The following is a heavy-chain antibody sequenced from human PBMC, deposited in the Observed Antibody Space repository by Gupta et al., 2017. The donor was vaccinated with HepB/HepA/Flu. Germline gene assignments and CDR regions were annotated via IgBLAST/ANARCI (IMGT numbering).Heavy chain of an antibody. CDR1: GYSFTDYY. CDR2: INPRSGST. J-gene: IGHJ4*02. Sequence: QVQLVQSGAEMKEPGASVKVSCKASGYSFTDYYVHWVRQAPGQGLEWMGWINPRSGSTKFAQRFQRRFTLTRDTSISTAYMDLHRLRSDATAVYYCARSDWGRYDFDYWGQGTLVTVSA. CDR3: ARSDWGRYDFDY. V-gene: IGHV1-2*02. D-gene: IGHD7-27*01.